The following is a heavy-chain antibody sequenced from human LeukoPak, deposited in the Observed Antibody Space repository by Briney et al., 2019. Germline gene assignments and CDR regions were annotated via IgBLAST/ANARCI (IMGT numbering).Heavy chain of an antibody. CDR3: AKSRTAVATIRYFDY. CDR1: GFTFQNYA. J-gene: IGHJ4*02. D-gene: IGHD5-12*01. Sequence: PGGSLRLSCAASGFTFQNYAMSWVRQAPGKGLEWASSISGSGPSTDYADSVKGRFTISRDKSKNTLYLQMNSLRAEDTAVYYCAKSRTAVATIRYFDYWGQGTLVTVSS. V-gene: IGHV3-23*01. CDR2: ISGSGPST.